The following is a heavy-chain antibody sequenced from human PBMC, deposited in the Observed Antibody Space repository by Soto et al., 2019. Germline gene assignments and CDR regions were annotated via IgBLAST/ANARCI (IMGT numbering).Heavy chain of an antibody. J-gene: IGHJ3*02. CDR3: AIQRMSSGFDAFDI. V-gene: IGHV1-8*01. Sequence: ASVMVSCKASGYTFTSYYINWVRQATGQGLEGMGWMNPNSGNTGYAQKFQGRVTMTRNTSISTAYMELSSLRSEDTAVYYCAIQRMSSGFDAFDIWGQGTMVTVSS. CDR2: MNPNSGNT. D-gene: IGHD6-19*01. CDR1: GYTFTSYY.